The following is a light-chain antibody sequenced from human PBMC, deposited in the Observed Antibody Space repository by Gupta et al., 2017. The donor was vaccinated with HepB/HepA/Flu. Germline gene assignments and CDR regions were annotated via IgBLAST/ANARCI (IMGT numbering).Light chain of an antibody. CDR1: QIVSSRY. CDR2: GAF. Sequence: IDFTRSSATLSLSPAPGATLSCRASQIVSSRYIDWYKQIPSQGPRLLIHGAFGSDTGTRVRYSGSGSGTGLTLTMSIRKLEDFAVYYCQQNGTLPPPTFGRGTRLEIK. V-gene: IGKV3-20*01. CDR3: QQNGTLPPPT. J-gene: IGKJ4*01.